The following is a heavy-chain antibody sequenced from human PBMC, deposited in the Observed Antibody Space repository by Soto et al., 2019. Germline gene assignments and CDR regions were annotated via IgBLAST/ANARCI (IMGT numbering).Heavy chain of an antibody. CDR3: AGDTYYYGPAF. J-gene: IGHJ4*02. D-gene: IGHD3-10*01. Sequence: GSLRLSCAASGFRFSDHYMTWIRQAPGKGLEWVSKISGGGTTTYYADSVKGRFTVSRDNAKNSLYLQMNNLRTEDTAVYYCAGDTYYYGPAFWGQGTLVTVSS. CDR2: ISGGGTTT. V-gene: IGHV3-11*01. CDR1: GFRFSDHY.